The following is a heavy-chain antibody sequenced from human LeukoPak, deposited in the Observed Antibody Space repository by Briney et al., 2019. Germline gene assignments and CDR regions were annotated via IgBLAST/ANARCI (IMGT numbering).Heavy chain of an antibody. CDR3: ARARGYAIEY. D-gene: IGHD5-12*01. CDR1: ELIVSSNH. J-gene: IGHJ4*02. Sequence: PGGSLRLSCAASELIVSSNHMSWVRQAPGKGLEWVSIMYSGGATYYADSVKGRFTVSRDNSKDTLYLLMNSLRAEDTAVYHCARARGYAIEYWGQGILVTVSS. V-gene: IGHV3-53*01. CDR2: MYSGGAT.